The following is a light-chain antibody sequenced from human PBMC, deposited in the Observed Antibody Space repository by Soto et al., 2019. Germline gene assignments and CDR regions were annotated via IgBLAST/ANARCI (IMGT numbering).Light chain of an antibody. CDR1: QSVDSNY. CDR2: GAS. CDR3: QQYGSSPLT. Sequence: EIVLTQSPGTLSLSPGERATLSCRASQSVDSNYVAWYEQKPGQAPRLLIYGASTRATGIPHRFSGSGSGTDFTLSISRLEPEDFAVYYCQQYGSSPLTFGGGTKAEIK. J-gene: IGKJ4*01. V-gene: IGKV3-20*01.